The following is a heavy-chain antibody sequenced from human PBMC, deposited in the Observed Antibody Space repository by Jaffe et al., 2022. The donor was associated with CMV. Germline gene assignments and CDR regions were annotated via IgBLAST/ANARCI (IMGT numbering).Heavy chain of an antibody. CDR2: IYYSGST. J-gene: IGHJ3*02. V-gene: IGHV4-39*01. Sequence: QLQLQESGPGLVKPSETLSLTCTVSGGSISSSSYYWGWIRQPPGKGLEWIGSIYYSGSTYYNPSLKSRVTISVDTSKNQFSLKLSSVTAADTAVYYCASYIAALSAFDIWGQGTMVTVSS. CDR3: ASYIAALSAFDI. CDR1: GGSISSSSYY. D-gene: IGHD6-6*01.